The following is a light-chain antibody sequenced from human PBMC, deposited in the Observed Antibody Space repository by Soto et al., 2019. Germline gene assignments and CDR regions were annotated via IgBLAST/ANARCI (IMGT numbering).Light chain of an antibody. CDR1: QSVGNF. J-gene: IGKJ2*01. CDR3: QQSYSSPRT. CDR2: AAS. V-gene: IGKV1-39*01. Sequence: DIPMTQSPSSLSASVGDRVTISCRATQSVGNFLNWYQQRPGKAPRVLVFAASNLQSGIPSRFRGSGSGTEFTLTISNLQPEDFATYFCQQSYSSPRTFGQGTKLEIK.